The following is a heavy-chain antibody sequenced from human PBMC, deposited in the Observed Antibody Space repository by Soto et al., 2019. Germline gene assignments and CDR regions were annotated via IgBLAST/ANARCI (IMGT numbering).Heavy chain of an antibody. CDR3: AKDGYYNGFEV. J-gene: IGHJ6*02. V-gene: IGHV3-7*01. Sequence: GSLRLSFGASRFTFSSYWIHWVLQAPGKGLEWVANIKQDGSEKYYVDSVKGRFTISRDNAKNSLYLQMNSLRAEDTAVYHCAKDGYYNGFEVWGQGTTVTVSS. CDR1: RFTFSSYW. CDR2: IKQDGSEK.